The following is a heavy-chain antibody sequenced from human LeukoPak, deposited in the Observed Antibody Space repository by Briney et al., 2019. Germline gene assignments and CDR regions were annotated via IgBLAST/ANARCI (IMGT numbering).Heavy chain of an antibody. D-gene: IGHD4-17*01. V-gene: IGHV1-18*01. J-gene: IGHJ4*02. CDR3: ARDLDYGDYVNYFDY. CDR2: ISAYNGNT. Sequence: GASVKVSCKASGYTFTSYGISWVRQAPGQGLEWMGWISAYNGNTNYAQKLQGRVTMTTDTSTSTAYMELGSLRSDDTAVYYCARDLDYGDYVNYFDYWGQGTLVTVSS. CDR1: GYTFTSYG.